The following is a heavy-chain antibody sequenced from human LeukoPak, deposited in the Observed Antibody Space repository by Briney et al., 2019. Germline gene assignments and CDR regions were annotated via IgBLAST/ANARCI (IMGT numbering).Heavy chain of an antibody. V-gene: IGHV4-59*01. CDR3: ARRRVTFDP. Sequence: PSETLSLTCTVSDGSISGNYWSWIRQPPGKGLDWIGYMYNRGDTNSNPSLKSRVTMSLDTSNNQFSLRLSSVTAVDTAVYYCARRRVTFDPWGQGILVTVSS. CDR2: MYNRGDT. J-gene: IGHJ5*02. D-gene: IGHD3-10*01. CDR1: DGSISGNY.